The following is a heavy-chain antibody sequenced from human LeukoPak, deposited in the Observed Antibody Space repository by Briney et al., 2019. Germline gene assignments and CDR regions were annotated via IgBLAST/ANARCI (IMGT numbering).Heavy chain of an antibody. CDR1: GFIFNTNG. V-gene: IGHV3-23*01. J-gene: IGHJ4*02. CDR2: IAGGDEST. D-gene: IGHD1-1*01. CDR3: ARGVYWSLDY. Sequence: SGGSLRLSCAISGFIFNTNGMNWVRQRPGKGLEWLATIAGGDESTYYADSVKGRFAISRDNSKNTVFLHMKSLRVEDTAVYYCARGVYWSLDYWGQGTPVTVSS.